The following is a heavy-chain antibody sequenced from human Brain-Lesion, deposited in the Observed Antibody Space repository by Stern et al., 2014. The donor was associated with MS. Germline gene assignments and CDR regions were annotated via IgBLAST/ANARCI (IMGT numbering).Heavy chain of an antibody. D-gene: IGHD3-3*01. J-gene: IGHJ6*02. V-gene: IGHV1-2*02. CDR1: GYICTGFD. Sequence: VQLVESGAELNKPGASVKVSCKASGYICTGFDIHWVPQAPGQGLEWMAWINLNTGGTKNAPEFQVTVPIGTDTSKTTTYVEPCSLPYDDTAVYYCARDQRGITIFGVVTDYYYLGMDVWGQGTTVTVSS. CDR3: ARDQRGITIFGVVTDYYYLGMDV. CDR2: INLNTGGT.